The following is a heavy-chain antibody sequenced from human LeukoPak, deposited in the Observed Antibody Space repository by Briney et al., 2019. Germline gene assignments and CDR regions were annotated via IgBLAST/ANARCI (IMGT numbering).Heavy chain of an antibody. CDR2: ISGSGGST. V-gene: IGHV3-23*01. Sequence: GGSLRLSCAAAGFTFSSYAMSWVRQAPGKGLEWVSAISGSGGSTYYADSVNGRLTISRVNSKNTLYLQMNSLRAEDTAVYYCAKVSVLLWFGELSPWGQGTLVTVSS. CDR1: GFTFSSYA. D-gene: IGHD3-10*01. J-gene: IGHJ5*02. CDR3: AKVSVLLWFGELSP.